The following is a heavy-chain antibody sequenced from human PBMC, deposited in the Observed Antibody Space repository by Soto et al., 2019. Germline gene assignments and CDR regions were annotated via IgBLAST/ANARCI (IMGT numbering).Heavy chain of an antibody. Sequence: QMQLVQSGPEVKKPGTSVKVSCKASGFTFTSSAMQWVRQARGQRLEWIGWIVVVSGNTNYAQKFQERVTITRDMSTRTAYMELISLRSEDTAVYYCAADMGSRGTGPPQKYYYYYMDVGCKGSTVTVS. J-gene: IGHJ6*03. V-gene: IGHV1-58*02. CDR3: AADMGSRGTGPPQKYYYYYMDV. CDR2: IVVVSGNT. D-gene: IGHD3-10*01. CDR1: GFTFTSSA.